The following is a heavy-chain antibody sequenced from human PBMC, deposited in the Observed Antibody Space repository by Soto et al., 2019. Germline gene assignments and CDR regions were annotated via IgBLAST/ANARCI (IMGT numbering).Heavy chain of an antibody. CDR3: ARYCGGDCYRVY. J-gene: IGHJ4*02. V-gene: IGHV4-4*08. CDR1: GGSISSYY. D-gene: IGHD2-21*02. Sequence: KPSETLSLTCTVSGGSISSYYWSWIRQPPGKGLEWIGYIYDSGSTYYNPSLKSRVTISVDTSKNQFSLKLTSVTAADTAVYYCARYCGGDCYRVYWGQGTLVTVSS. CDR2: IYDSGST.